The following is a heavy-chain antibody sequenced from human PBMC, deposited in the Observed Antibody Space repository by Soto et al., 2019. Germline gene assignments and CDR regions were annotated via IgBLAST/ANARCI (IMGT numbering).Heavy chain of an antibody. D-gene: IGHD5-18*01. J-gene: IGHJ5*01. V-gene: IGHV4-61*08. Sequence: AETLSLTGAVAGDSVTSGDYYWIWIRQPPGKGLEWIVYIYYSGNTNHSPARKSRVAISLDTSNNQFSLKLSSVTAADTAVYFCARSPVDTYMSYSLDPWGQGTLVTVSS. CDR3: ARSPVDTYMSYSLDP. CDR2: IYYSGNT. CDR1: GDSVTSGDYY.